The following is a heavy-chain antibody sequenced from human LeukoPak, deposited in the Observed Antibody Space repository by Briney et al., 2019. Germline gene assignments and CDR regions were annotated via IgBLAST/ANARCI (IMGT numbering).Heavy chain of an antibody. CDR3: AKVYYDFWSGPERVRYYYYMDV. CDR1: GFTFSSYG. V-gene: IGHV3-30*02. Sequence: GGSLRLSCAASGFTFSSYGMHLVRQAPGKGLEWVAFIRYDGSNKYYADSVKGRFTISRDNSKNTLYLQMNSLRAEDTAVYYCAKVYYDFWSGPERVRYYYYMDVWGKGTTVTVSS. J-gene: IGHJ6*03. D-gene: IGHD3-3*01. CDR2: IRYDGSNK.